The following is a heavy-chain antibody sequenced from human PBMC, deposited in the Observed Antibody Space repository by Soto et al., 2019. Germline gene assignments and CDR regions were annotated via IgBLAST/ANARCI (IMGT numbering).Heavy chain of an antibody. CDR2: TYYRSKWYN. D-gene: IGHD3-10*01. J-gene: IGHJ4*02. CDR1: GDSVTGNSAA. Sequence: SQTLSLTCVISGDSVTGNSAAWNWIRQSLSRGLEWLGRTYYRSKWYNEYAVSVKSRITINPDTSKNQFSLQLNSVTPEDTAVYYCARDLTMVRGVPGLIDYWGQGTLVTVSS. CDR3: ARDLTMVRGVPGLIDY. V-gene: IGHV6-1*01.